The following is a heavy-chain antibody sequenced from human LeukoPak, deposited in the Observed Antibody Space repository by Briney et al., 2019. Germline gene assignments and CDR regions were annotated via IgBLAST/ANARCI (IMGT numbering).Heavy chain of an antibody. CDR3: KVGGISESWFDP. D-gene: IGHD6-19*01. J-gene: IGHJ5*02. CDR1: GFTFSGSA. CDR2: IRSKASSYAT. Sequence: GGSLRLSCAASGFTFSGSAMHWVRQASGKGLEWVRRIRSKASSYATAYAASVKGMFTISRHDSNNTAYLQMNILITEDTAVYYCKVGGISESWFDPWGQGTLVTVSS. V-gene: IGHV3-73*01.